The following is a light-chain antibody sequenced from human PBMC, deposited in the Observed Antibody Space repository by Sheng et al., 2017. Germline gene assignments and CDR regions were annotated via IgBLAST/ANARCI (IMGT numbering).Light chain of an antibody. V-gene: IGKV3D-20*02. J-gene: IGKJ4*01. CDR3: QQRLSWPLT. Sequence: EIVVTQSPGTLSLSPGERATFSCRSSESVSSNYFVWYQRKAGQSPRLLIYDASSRATGIPARFSGSGSRTDFTLTISSLEPEDSAVYYCQQRLSWPLTFGGGTKVEIK. CDR1: ESVSSNY. CDR2: DAS.